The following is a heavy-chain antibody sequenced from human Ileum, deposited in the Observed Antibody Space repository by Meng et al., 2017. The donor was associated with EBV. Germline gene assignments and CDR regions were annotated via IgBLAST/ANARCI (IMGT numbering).Heavy chain of an antibody. D-gene: IGHD1-26*01. J-gene: IGHJ4*02. CDR3: VARVGGSYSGFDL. CDR1: GDAISSRRW. Sequence: VHLQEAGPGHVKPSRHLSRTVAVSGDAISSRRWCGWGRQPPTEGPEWIWEIFHVGTGNYNPSLKSRVTISMDTSKNQISLGLPSVTAADTAVYYCVARVGGSYSGFDLWGQGTLVTVSS. V-gene: IGHV4-4*02. CDR2: IFHVGTG.